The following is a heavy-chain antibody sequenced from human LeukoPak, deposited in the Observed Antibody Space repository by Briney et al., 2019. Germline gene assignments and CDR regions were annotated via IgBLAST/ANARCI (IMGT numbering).Heavy chain of an antibody. D-gene: IGHD3-16*01. CDR3: ASEGRPYYSTSGSHVYMAYSYIDV. Sequence: GASVKVSCKASGYTFTGYYMHWERQAPGQGPEWMGGIIPFFGTANYAQKFQDRVTITADASSSTAYMELSRLRSEDTAVYHCASEGRPYYSTSGSHVYMAYSYIDVWGKGTTVIVSS. CDR1: GYTFTGYY. CDR2: IIPFFGTA. V-gene: IGHV1-69*13. J-gene: IGHJ6*03.